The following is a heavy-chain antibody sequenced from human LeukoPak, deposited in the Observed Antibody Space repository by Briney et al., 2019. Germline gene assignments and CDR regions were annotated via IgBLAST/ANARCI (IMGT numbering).Heavy chain of an antibody. CDR1: GGTFSSYA. CDR2: IIPILGIA. Sequence: GASVKVSCKASGGTFSSYAISWVRQAPGQGLEWMGRIIPILGIANYAQKFQGRVTITADKSTSTAYMELSSLRSEDTAVYYCARAPKYYYDSSGYWNAFDIWGQGTMVTVSS. V-gene: IGHV1-69*04. J-gene: IGHJ3*02. D-gene: IGHD3-22*01. CDR3: ARAPKYYYDSSGYWNAFDI.